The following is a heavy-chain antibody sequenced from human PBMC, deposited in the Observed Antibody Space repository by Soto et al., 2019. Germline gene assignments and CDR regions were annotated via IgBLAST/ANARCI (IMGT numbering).Heavy chain of an antibody. CDR3: ARLSIAAPSVPDY. CDR1: GYTFTSYD. V-gene: IGHV1-8*01. CDR2: MNPNSGNT. J-gene: IGHJ4*02. Sequence: ASVKVSCKASGYTFTSYDINWVRQDTGQGLEWMGWMNPNSGNTGYAQKFQGRVAMTRNTSISTAYMELSSLRSEDTAVYYCARLSIAAPSVPDYWGQGTLVTVSS. D-gene: IGHD6-6*01.